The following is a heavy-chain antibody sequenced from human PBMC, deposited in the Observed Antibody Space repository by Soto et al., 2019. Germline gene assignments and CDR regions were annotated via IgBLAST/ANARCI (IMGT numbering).Heavy chain of an antibody. Sequence: QVQLQESGPGLVKPSQTLSLTCTVSGGSISSGDNYWIWIRQPPGKGLEWIGYIYHSGSTYYNPSLKSRVTMSVDTSKNQFSLKLTSVTAADTAVYYCARVLSGCSSSRCYKGIFDYWGQGTLVTVSS. CDR2: IYHSGST. V-gene: IGHV4-30-4*01. D-gene: IGHD2-2*02. CDR1: GGSISSGDNY. CDR3: ARVLSGCSSSRCYKGIFDY. J-gene: IGHJ4*02.